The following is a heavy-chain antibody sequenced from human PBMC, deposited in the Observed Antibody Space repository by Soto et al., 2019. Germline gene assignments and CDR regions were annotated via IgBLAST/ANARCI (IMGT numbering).Heavy chain of an antibody. CDR1: GFTFSSYA. J-gene: IGHJ4*02. CDR2: ISGSGGST. CDR3: ATKIRYYYDSSGYYPWY. Sequence: PGGSLRLSCAASGFTFSSYAMSWVRQAPGKGLEWVSAISGSGGSTYYADSVKGRFTISRDNSKNTLYLQMNSLRAEDTAVYYCATKIRYYYDSSGYYPWYWGQGTLVTVSS. D-gene: IGHD3-22*01. V-gene: IGHV3-23*01.